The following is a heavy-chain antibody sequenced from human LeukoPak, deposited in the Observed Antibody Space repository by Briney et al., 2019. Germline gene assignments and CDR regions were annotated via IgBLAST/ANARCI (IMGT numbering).Heavy chain of an antibody. CDR1: GFTFNNYG. CDR2: IRYNGNNQ. Sequence: GGSLRLSCAASGFTFNNYGMHWVRQAPGKGLEWVAFIRYNGNNQYYADSVKGRFTISRDNSKNTLFLQMNSLKGDDTAVYYCAKDSAFYYIDVWGKGTTVIISS. V-gene: IGHV3-30*02. J-gene: IGHJ6*03. D-gene: IGHD3-10*01. CDR3: AKDSAFYYIDV.